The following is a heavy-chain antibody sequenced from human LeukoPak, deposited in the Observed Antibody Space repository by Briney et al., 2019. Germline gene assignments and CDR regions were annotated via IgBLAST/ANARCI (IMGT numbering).Heavy chain of an antibody. CDR1: GFTFSSYA. CDR2: ISYDGSNK. CDR3: ARESQPRHAFDI. Sequence: QPGGSLRLSCAASGFTFSSYAMHWVRQAPGKGLEWVAVISYDGSNKYYADSVKGRFTISRDNSKNTLYLQMNSLRAEDTAVYYCARESQPRHAFDIWGQGTMVTVSS. D-gene: IGHD5-18*01. V-gene: IGHV3-30-3*01. J-gene: IGHJ3*02.